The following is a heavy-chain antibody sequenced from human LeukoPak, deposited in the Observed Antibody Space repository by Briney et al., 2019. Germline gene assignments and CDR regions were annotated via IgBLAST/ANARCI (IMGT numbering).Heavy chain of an antibody. D-gene: IGHD3-22*01. CDR2: MYYSGST. Sequence: SQTLPLTCTVSGGSIRSYYWSWIRQPPGKGLEWIGYMYYSGSTNYNPSLKSRVTISVDRSKNQFSLKLSSVTAADTAVYYCARGPDFYDSSGYYPIWGQGTLVTVSS. V-gene: IGHV4-59*12. J-gene: IGHJ4*02. CDR3: ARGPDFYDSSGYYPI. CDR1: GGSIRSYY.